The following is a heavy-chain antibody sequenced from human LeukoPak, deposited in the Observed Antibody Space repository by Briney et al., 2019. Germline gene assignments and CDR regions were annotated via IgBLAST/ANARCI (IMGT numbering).Heavy chain of an antibody. CDR2: IIPIFGTA. V-gene: IGHV1-69*01. CDR1: GGTFSSYA. D-gene: IGHD6-13*01. CDR3: ARYSSSWLNWFDP. Sequence: SVKVSCKASGGTFSSYAISWVRQAPGQGLEWMGGIIPIFGTANYAQKFQGRVTITADESTSTAYMELSSLRSEDTAVYYCARYSSSWLNWFDPWGQGTLVTVSS. J-gene: IGHJ5*02.